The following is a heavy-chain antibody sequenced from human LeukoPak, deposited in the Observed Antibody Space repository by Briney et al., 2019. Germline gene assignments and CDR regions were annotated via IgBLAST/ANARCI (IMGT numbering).Heavy chain of an antibody. CDR2: ISGYNGNT. D-gene: IGHD4-23*01. J-gene: IGHJ5*01. V-gene: IGHV1-18*01. CDR1: GYTFTNYG. Sequence: ASVKVSCKASGYTFTNYGITWVRQAPGQGLEWMGWISGYNGNTKYAQKLQGRVTMTTETSTSTAYMELRSLRSDDTAVYYCARDGLHRIHDGGWFDSWGQGTLVTVSS. CDR3: ARDGLHRIHDGGWFDS.